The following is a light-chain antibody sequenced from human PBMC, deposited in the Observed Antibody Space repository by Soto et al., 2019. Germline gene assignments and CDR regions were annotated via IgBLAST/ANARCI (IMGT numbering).Light chain of an antibody. V-gene: IGKV3-20*01. CDR3: QQYGSLWFT. CDR2: GAS. CDR1: QSVSSSY. Sequence: EIVLTQSPGTLSLSPGERATLSCRASQSVSSSYLAWYQQKPGQAPRLLIYGASSRATGIPDRFSGSGSGTDCTLIISRLEPEDFAVYYCQQYGSLWFTFGPGTKVDIK. J-gene: IGKJ3*01.